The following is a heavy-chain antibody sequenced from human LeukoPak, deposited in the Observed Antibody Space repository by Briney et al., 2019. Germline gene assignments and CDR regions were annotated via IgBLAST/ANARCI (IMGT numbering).Heavy chain of an antibody. Sequence: SVKVSCKASGGTFSSYAISWVRQAPGQGLEWMGGIIPIFGTANYAQKFQGRVTITADESTSTAYMELSSLRSEDTAVYYCARDFHLYSSSWPLDAFDIWGQGTMVTVSS. CDR1: GGTFSSYA. V-gene: IGHV1-69*01. CDR2: IIPIFGTA. D-gene: IGHD6-13*01. CDR3: ARDFHLYSSSWPLDAFDI. J-gene: IGHJ3*02.